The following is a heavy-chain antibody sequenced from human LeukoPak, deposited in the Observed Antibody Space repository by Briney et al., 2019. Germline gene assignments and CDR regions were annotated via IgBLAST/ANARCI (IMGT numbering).Heavy chain of an antibody. CDR1: GGSISSGRHY. CDR2: IYTSGNT. Sequence: PSETLSLTCTVSGGSISSGRHYWNWIRQPAGKGLEWVGHIYTSGNTNYNPSLKSRLSMSVDASKNQFSLNLSSVTTADTAVYYCARDNSVRDEAWWFNPWGQGTLVTVSS. J-gene: IGHJ5*02. CDR3: ARDNSVRDEAWWFNP. V-gene: IGHV4-61*09. D-gene: IGHD5-24*01.